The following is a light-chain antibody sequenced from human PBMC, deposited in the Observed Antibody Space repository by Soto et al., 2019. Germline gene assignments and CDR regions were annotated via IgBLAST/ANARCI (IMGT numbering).Light chain of an antibody. CDR3: QQRTDRPPWT. Sequence: IVLSQSPGTLSLSPGERATLSCRAIQTVSSRYLAWYQHKPGQAPRLLIFDASQRATGIPARFRGSGSGTDFTLSISSLEPEDFAVYYCQQRTDRPPWTFGQGTKVDIK. CDR2: DAS. V-gene: IGKV3-11*01. J-gene: IGKJ1*01. CDR1: QTVSSRY.